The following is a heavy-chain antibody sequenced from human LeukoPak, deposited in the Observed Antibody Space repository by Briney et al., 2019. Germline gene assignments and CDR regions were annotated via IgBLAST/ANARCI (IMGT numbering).Heavy chain of an antibody. CDR2: IYSGGST. D-gene: IGHD4-17*01. Sequence: PGGSLRLSCAASGFTVSSNYMSWVRQAPRKGLEWVSVIYSGGSTYYADSVKGRFTISRDYSKNTLYLQMNRLRAEDTAVYYCARVASYGDHANYYYYYMDVWGKGTTVTISS. J-gene: IGHJ6*03. CDR1: GFTVSSNY. V-gene: IGHV3-53*01. CDR3: ARVASYGDHANYYYYYMDV.